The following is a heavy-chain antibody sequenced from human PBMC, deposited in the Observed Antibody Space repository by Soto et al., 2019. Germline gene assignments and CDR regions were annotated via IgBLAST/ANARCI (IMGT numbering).Heavy chain of an antibody. CDR1: GFTFSSYA. J-gene: IGHJ4*02. CDR2: ISGSGGST. CDR3: ATFGYCSSTSCYTDFDY. D-gene: IGHD2-2*02. Sequence: GGSLRLSCAASGFTFSSYAMSWVRQAPGKGLEWVSAISGSGGSTYYADSVKGRFTISRDNSKNTLYLQMNSLRAEDTAVYYCATFGYCSSTSCYTDFDYWGPGT. V-gene: IGHV3-23*01.